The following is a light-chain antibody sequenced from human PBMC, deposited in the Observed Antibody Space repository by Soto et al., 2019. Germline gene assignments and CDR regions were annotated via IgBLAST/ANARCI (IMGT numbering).Light chain of an antibody. CDR1: QSVSSN. V-gene: IGKV3-15*01. J-gene: IGKJ1*01. CDR2: GAS. Sequence: IVMTQSPATLSVSPGERATLSCRASQSVSSNLAWYQQKPGQAPRLLIYGASTRATGIPARFSGSGSGTEFTLTISSLQSEDFAVYYCQQYKNWPPVTFGQGTKVDIK. CDR3: QQYKNWPPVT.